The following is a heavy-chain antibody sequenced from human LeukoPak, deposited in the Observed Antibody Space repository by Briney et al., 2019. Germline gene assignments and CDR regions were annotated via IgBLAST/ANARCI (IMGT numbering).Heavy chain of an antibody. J-gene: IGHJ4*02. V-gene: IGHV4-59*01. CDR2: IYYSGST. D-gene: IGHD3-10*01. CDR1: GGSISSYY. CDR3: ARYGIGDYTDY. Sequence: SETLSLTCTVSGGSISSYYWSWIRQPPGKGLEWIGYIYYSGSTNYNPSLKSRVTISVDTSKNQFSLKLSSVTAADTAVYYCARYGIGDYTDYWGQGTLVTVSS.